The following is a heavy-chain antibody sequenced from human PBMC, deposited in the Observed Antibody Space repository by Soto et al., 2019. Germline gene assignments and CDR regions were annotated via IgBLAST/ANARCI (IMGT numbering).Heavy chain of an antibody. V-gene: IGHV1-18*04. Sequence: ASVKVSCKASGYTFNSYGISWVRQAPGQGLEWMGWISAYNGDTHYAQSLQGRVALTTDTSTSTAYMELRSLRSDDTAVYYCAKDNDYDDYKYYFDYWGQGTLVTVSS. CDR1: GYTFNSYG. J-gene: IGHJ4*02. CDR3: AKDNDYDDYKYYFDY. CDR2: ISAYNGDT. D-gene: IGHD4-17*01.